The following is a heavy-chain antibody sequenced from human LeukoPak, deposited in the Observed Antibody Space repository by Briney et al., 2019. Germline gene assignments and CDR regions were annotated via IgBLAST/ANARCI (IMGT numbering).Heavy chain of an antibody. Sequence: PGGSLRLSCAASGFTFSSYAMSWVRQAPGKGLEWVSAISGSGGSTYHAGSVKGRFTISRDNSKNTLYLQMNSLRAEDTAVYYCDGGTAGDYWGQGTLVTVSS. CDR1: GFTFSSYA. J-gene: IGHJ4*02. CDR2: ISGSGGST. V-gene: IGHV3-23*01. CDR3: DGGTAGDY. D-gene: IGHD4-23*01.